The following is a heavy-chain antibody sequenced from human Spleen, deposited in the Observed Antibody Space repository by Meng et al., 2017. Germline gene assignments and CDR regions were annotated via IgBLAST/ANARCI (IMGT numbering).Heavy chain of an antibody. J-gene: IGHJ4*02. V-gene: IGHV4-34*01. Sequence: QVQLQQWGAVLLKPSETLSLTCVVSGGSFSDYYWSWIRQPPGKGLEWIGEINHSGSTNYNPSLESRATISVDTSKNQFSLKLSSVTAADTAVYFCARGELLWDYWGQGTLVTVSS. CDR1: GGSFSDYY. CDR3: ARGELLWDY. D-gene: IGHD2-2*01. CDR2: INHSGST.